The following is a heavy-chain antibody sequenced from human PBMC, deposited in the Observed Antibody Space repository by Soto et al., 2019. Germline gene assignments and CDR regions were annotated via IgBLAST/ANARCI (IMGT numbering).Heavy chain of an antibody. V-gene: IGHV1-2*04. CDR2: INPNSGGT. CDR1: GYTFTGYY. D-gene: IGHD2-2*01. J-gene: IGHJ5*02. Sequence: ASVKVSGKASGYTFTGYYMHWVRQAPGQGLEWMGWINPNSGGTNYAQKFQGWVTMTRDTSISTAYMELSRLRSDDTAVYYCARADIVVVPAALRGNWFDPWGQGTLVTVSS. CDR3: ARADIVVVPAALRGNWFDP.